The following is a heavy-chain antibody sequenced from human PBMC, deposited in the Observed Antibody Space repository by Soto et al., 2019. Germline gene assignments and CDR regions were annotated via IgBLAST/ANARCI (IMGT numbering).Heavy chain of an antibody. D-gene: IGHD6-13*01. CDR3: AREGHLDSSTSYGGDAFDI. CDR2: IIPIFGTA. J-gene: IGHJ3*02. CDR1: GGTFSSYA. Sequence: QVQLVQSGAEVKKPGSSVKVSCKASGGTFSSYAISWVRQAPGQGLEWMGGIIPIFGTANYAQKIQGRVTITADESTSTAYMELSSLRSEDTAVYYCAREGHLDSSTSYGGDAFDIWGQGTMVTVSS. V-gene: IGHV1-69*01.